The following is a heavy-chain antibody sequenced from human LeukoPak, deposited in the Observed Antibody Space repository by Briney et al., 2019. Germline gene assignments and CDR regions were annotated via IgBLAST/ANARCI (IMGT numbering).Heavy chain of an antibody. CDR1: GSTFRNYA. CDR2: ISASGDGT. J-gene: IGHJ3*02. Sequence: GGSLRLSCAASGSTFRNYAMTWVRQAPGRGLEWVSGISASGDGTSYADSVKGRFTISRDNAKNTLYLQMNSLRAEDTAVYYCARGKWFGELGAFDIWGQGTMVTVSS. V-gene: IGHV3-23*01. CDR3: ARGKWFGELGAFDI. D-gene: IGHD3-10*01.